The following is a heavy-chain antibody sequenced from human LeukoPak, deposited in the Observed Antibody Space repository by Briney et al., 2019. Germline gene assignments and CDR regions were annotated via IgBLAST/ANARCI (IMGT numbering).Heavy chain of an antibody. CDR3: ARDQPDIVVVPAAPMGGWGFDP. D-gene: IGHD2-2*01. CDR1: GFTFSSYP. CDR2: ISNDGSKI. V-gene: IGHV3-30-3*01. Sequence: GGSLRLSCAASGFTFSSYPLHWVRQAPGKGLEWVTLISNDGSKIYYADSVKGRFTISRDNSKNTLYLQMNSLRAEDTAVYYCARDQPDIVVVPAAPMGGWGFDPWGQGTLVTVSS. J-gene: IGHJ5*02.